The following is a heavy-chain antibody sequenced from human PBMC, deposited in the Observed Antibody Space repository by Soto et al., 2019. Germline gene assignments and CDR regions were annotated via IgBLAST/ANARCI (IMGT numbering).Heavy chain of an antibody. CDR1: GGSISSGGYY. CDR3: ARVGPVDYGGNRGIDY. Sequence: QVQLQESGPGLVKPSQTLSLTCTVSGGSISSGGYYWSWIRQHPGKGLEWIGYIYYSGSTYYNPSLKSRVTISVDTSKNQFSLKLSSVTAADTAVYYCARVGPVDYGGNRGIDYWGQGTLVTVSS. CDR2: IYYSGST. J-gene: IGHJ4*02. V-gene: IGHV4-31*03. D-gene: IGHD4-17*01.